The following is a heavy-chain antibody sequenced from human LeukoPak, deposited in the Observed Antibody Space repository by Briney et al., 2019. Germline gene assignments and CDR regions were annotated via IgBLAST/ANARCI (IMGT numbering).Heavy chain of an antibody. Sequence: PGGSLRLSCTASGFTFSSYTMHWVRRAPGKGLEWVAVISHDGNIKYHADSMKGRFTISRDNSRNTLYLQMNNLRPEDTAVYSCARAKYYDSRGYSVREAYDIWGQGTMVTVSS. CDR2: ISHDGNIK. D-gene: IGHD3-22*01. V-gene: IGHV3-30*04. CDR1: GFTFSSYT. CDR3: ARAKYYDSRGYSVREAYDI. J-gene: IGHJ3*02.